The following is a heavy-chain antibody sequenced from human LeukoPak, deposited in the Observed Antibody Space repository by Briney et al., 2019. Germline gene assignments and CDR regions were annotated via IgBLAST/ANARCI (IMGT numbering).Heavy chain of an antibody. V-gene: IGHV5-51*01. CDR3: ARRGNIVGNAMDV. CDR1: GYRFTSHW. J-gene: IGHJ6*01. CDR2: IDPGDSDA. Sequence: GEALKISCKGFGYRFTSHWIGWVRPMPGKGLEGMGIIDPGDSDARYSPSFQGQVTISVDKSISTAYLQWSSLKASDTGKYFCARRGNIVGNAMDVCGQGTTVTVSA. D-gene: IGHD1-26*01.